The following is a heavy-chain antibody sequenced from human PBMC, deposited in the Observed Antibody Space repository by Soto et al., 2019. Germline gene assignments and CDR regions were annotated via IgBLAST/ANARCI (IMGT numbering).Heavy chain of an antibody. CDR1: GFTFSGYS. J-gene: IGHJ4*02. CDR3: VREDILGVRSFDY. D-gene: IGHD3-9*01. CDR2: ISSGSKTI. Sequence: GSLRLSCAASGFTFSGYSVNWVRQAPGKGLEWISYISSGSKTIYYADSVKGRFIVSRDNAKNSQYLQMNSLRDEDTAVYYCVREDILGVRSFDYWGQGTLGTVSS. V-gene: IGHV3-48*02.